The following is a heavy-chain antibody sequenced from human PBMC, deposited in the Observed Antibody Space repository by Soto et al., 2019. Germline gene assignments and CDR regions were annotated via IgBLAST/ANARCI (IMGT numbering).Heavy chain of an antibody. V-gene: IGHV3-23*01. CDR1: GFTFSSYA. CDR2: ISGSGGST. Sequence: GSLRLSCAASGFTFSSYAMSWVRQAPGKGLEWVSAISGSGGSTYYADSVKGRFTISRDNSKNTLYLQMNSLRAEDTAVYYCAKDDDRAAYCSSTSCYGHYYYYGMDVWGQGTTVTVSS. J-gene: IGHJ6*02. CDR3: AKDDDRAAYCSSTSCYGHYYYYGMDV. D-gene: IGHD2-2*01.